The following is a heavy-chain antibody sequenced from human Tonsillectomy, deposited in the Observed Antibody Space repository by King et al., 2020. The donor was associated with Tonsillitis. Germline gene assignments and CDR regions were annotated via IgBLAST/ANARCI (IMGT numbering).Heavy chain of an antibody. V-gene: IGHV1-46*03. J-gene: IGHJ3*02. D-gene: IGHD3-10*01. Sequence: VQLVESGAEVKKPGASVKVSCKASGYTFTSYYMHWVRQAPGQGLEWMGIINPSGGSTSYAQKFQGRVTMTRDTSTSTAYMELSSLRSEDTAVYYCARDLSITMVRGVIIRTDAFDIWGQGTMVTVSS. CDR1: GYTFTSYY. CDR2: INPSGGST. CDR3: ARDLSITMVRGVIIRTDAFDI.